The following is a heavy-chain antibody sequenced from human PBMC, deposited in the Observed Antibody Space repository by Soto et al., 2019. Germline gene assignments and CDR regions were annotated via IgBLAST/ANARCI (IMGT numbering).Heavy chain of an antibody. J-gene: IGHJ5*02. CDR2: ILSDRSKQ. V-gene: IGHV3-30-3*02. Sequence: GGSLRLSCAASRFTFSYYAMHWIRQAPGKGLEWMAVILSDRSKQYYAESVKGRFTISRDNSKSTLYLQMNSLRAEDTAVYYFANDLGVGFLSPGPNWLDPWGQGTLVTVSS. CDR1: RFTFSYYA. D-gene: IGHD2-15*01. CDR3: ANDLGVGFLSPGPNWLDP.